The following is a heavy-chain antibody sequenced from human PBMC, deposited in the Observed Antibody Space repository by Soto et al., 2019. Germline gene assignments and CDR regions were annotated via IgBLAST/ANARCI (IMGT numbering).Heavy chain of an antibody. D-gene: IGHD3-3*01. CDR3: ARGYYDFWSGYYISPYGMDV. V-gene: IGHV3-11*01. J-gene: IGHJ6*02. CDR1: GFTFSDYY. CDR2: ISSRGSSI. Sequence: KPGGSLRLSCAVSGFTFSDYYMSWIRQAPGKGLEWVSYISSRGSSIYSADSVKGRFTVSRDNAKNSLYLQMNGLRAEDTAVYYCARGYYDFWSGYYISPYGMDVWGQGTTVTVSS.